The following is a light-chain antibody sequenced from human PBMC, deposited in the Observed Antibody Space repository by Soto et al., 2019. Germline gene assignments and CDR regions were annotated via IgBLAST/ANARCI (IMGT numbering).Light chain of an antibody. CDR2: GAS. J-gene: IGKJ4*01. CDR3: QQYGSSPLT. V-gene: IGKV3-20*01. CDR1: QSVSSSF. Sequence: EIVLTQSPGTLSLSPGERATLSCRASQSVSSSFLAWYQQKPGQAPRLLIYGASSRATAIPDRFSGSGSGTDFTLTISGLEPEDFAVYYCQQYGSSPLTFGGGTNVEIK.